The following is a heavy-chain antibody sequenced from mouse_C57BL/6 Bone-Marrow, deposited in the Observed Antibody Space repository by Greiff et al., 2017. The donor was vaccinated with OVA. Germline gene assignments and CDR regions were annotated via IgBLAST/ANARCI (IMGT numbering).Heavy chain of an antibody. J-gene: IGHJ4*01. V-gene: IGHV1-18*01. Sequence: EVQLQQSGPELVKPGASVKIPCKASGYTFTDYNMDWVKQSHGKSLEWIGDITPKNGGTFYTQKLKGKATLTVDKSYSTAYIMRRSLTSEDTAVYYSARWTHYTYAMYYWGQGTSVTVAS. CDR1: GYTFTDYN. CDR3: ARWTHYTYAMYY. D-gene: IGHD2-12*01. CDR2: ITPKNGGT.